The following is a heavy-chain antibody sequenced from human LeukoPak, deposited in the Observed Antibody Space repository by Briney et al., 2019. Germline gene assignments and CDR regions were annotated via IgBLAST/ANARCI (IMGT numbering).Heavy chain of an antibody. J-gene: IGHJ4*02. CDR3: ATCDQKLAFDN. D-gene: IGHD6-13*01. V-gene: IGHV4-4*07. Sequence: PSETLSLTCIVSGGSMSSYYWSWIRQPAGEGLEWIGRMYTDGSTNYNPFLNSRVTMSVDTSKKHFSLRLNSVTAADTAVYYCATCDQKLAFDNWGQGTLVTVSS. CDR1: GGSMSSYY. CDR2: MYTDGST.